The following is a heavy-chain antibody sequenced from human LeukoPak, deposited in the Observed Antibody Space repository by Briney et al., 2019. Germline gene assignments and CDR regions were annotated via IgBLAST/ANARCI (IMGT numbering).Heavy chain of an antibody. CDR1: GFTFSSYW. Sequence: PGGSLRLSCAASGFTFSSYWMHWVRQAPGKGLVWVSRVNSDGSDTAYADSVKGRFTISRDNVNNILHLQMNSLRAEDTAVYYCVRNNWNSVYYGMDVWGQGTTVTVSS. CDR2: VNSDGSDT. D-gene: IGHD1-7*01. J-gene: IGHJ6*02. V-gene: IGHV3-74*01. CDR3: VRNNWNSVYYGMDV.